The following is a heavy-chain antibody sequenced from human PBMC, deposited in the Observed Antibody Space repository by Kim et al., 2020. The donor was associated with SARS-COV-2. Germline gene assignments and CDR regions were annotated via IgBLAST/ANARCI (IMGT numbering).Heavy chain of an antibody. J-gene: IGHJ4*02. CDR2: INAGNGNT. V-gene: IGHV1-3*01. Sequence: ASVKVSCKASGYTFTSYAMHWVRQAPGQRLEWMGWINAGNGNTKYSQKFQGRVTITRDTSASTAYMELRSLRSEDTAVYYWARVRSSGWYYDYWGQGTLVTVSS. CDR1: GYTFTSYA. D-gene: IGHD6-19*01. CDR3: ARVRSSGWYYDY.